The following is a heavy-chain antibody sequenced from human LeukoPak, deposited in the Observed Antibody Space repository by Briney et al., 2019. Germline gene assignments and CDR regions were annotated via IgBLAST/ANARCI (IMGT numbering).Heavy chain of an antibody. V-gene: IGHV1-2*02. D-gene: IGHD6-19*01. J-gene: IGHJ4*02. CDR1: GYTFTSYV. Sequence: ASVKVSCKTSGYTFTSYVMNWVRQAPGQGLEWMGWINPNSGGTNYAQKFQGRVTMTRDTSISTAYMELSRLRSDDTAVYYCARAIAVAGTGFDYWGQGTLVTVSS. CDR3: ARAIAVAGTGFDY. CDR2: INPNSGGT.